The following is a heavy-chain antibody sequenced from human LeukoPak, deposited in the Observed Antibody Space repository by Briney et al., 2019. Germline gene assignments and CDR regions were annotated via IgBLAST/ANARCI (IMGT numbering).Heavy chain of an antibody. Sequence: GRPLRLSCAASGFTFSSYGMHWVRQAPGKGLEWVAVISYDGSNKYYADSVKGRFTISRDNSKNTLYLQMNSLRAEDTAVYYCAKDLEGSADYWGQGTLVTVSS. CDR3: AKDLEGSADY. D-gene: IGHD2-15*01. CDR2: ISYDGSNK. CDR1: GFTFSSYG. J-gene: IGHJ4*02. V-gene: IGHV3-30*18.